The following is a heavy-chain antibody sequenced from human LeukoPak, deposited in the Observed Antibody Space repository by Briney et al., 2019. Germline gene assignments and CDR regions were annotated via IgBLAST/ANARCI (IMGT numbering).Heavy chain of an antibody. V-gene: IGHV3-11*01. Sequence: PGGSLRLSCAASGFTFSDYYMSWIRQAPGKGLERVSYISSSGSTIYYADSVKGRFTISRDNAKNSLYLQMNSLRAEDTAVYYCARGHWYYDSSGYYSYFDYWGQGTLVTVSS. CDR3: ARGHWYYDSSGYYSYFDY. J-gene: IGHJ4*02. CDR1: GFTFSDYY. D-gene: IGHD3-22*01. CDR2: ISSSGSTI.